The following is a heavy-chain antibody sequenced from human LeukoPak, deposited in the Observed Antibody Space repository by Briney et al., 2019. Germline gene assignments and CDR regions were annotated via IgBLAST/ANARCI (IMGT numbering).Heavy chain of an antibody. V-gene: IGHV4-4*07. D-gene: IGHD3-22*01. CDR1: GGSFSGYY. CDR2: IHTSGST. CDR3: ARDRYYYDSSGYIRFDY. Sequence: SETLSLTCAVYGGSFSGYYWSWIRQPPGKGLEWIGRIHTSGSTNYNPSLKSRVTMSVDTSKNQFSLKLSSVTAADTAVYYCARDRYYYDSSGYIRFDYWGQGTLVTVSS. J-gene: IGHJ4*02.